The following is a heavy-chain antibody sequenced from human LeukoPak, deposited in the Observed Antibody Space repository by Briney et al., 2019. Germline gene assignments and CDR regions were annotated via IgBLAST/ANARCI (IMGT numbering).Heavy chain of an antibody. CDR3: ASRGRVAYPGDDAFDI. V-gene: IGHV4-59*01. Sequence: PSETLSLTCTVSGGSISSYYWSWIRQPPGKGLEWIGYIYYSGSTNYNPSLKSRVTISVDTSKNQFSLKLSFVTAADTAAYYCASRGRVAYPGDDAFDISGQGTMVTLSS. CDR2: IYYSGST. J-gene: IGHJ3*02. D-gene: IGHD5-24*01. CDR1: GGSISSYY.